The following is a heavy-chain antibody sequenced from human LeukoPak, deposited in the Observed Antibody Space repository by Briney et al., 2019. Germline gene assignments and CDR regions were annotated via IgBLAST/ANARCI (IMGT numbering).Heavy chain of an antibody. CDR2: INHSGST. CDR1: GGSISSYY. Sequence: SETLSLTCTVSGGSISSYYWSWIRQPPGKGLEWIGEINHSGSTNYNPSLKSRVTISVDTSKNQFSLKLSSVTAADTAVYYCARSWWYCSGGSCYPTHLFDYWGQGTLVTVSS. D-gene: IGHD2-15*01. CDR3: ARSWWYCSGGSCYPTHLFDY. J-gene: IGHJ4*02. V-gene: IGHV4-34*01.